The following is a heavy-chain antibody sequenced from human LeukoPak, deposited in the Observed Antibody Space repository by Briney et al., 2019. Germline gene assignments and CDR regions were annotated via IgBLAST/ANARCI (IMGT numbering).Heavy chain of an antibody. CDR3: AGAWEYYYGSGSYSRNWFDP. CDR1: GGSISSGGYY. Sequence: PSETLSLTCTVSGGSISSGGYYWSWIRQHPGKGLEWIGYIYYSGSTYYNPSPKSRVTISVDTSKNQFSLKLSSVTAADTAVYYCAGAWEYYYGSGSYSRNWFDPWGQGTLVTVSS. CDR2: IYYSGST. J-gene: IGHJ5*02. V-gene: IGHV4-31*03. D-gene: IGHD3-10*01.